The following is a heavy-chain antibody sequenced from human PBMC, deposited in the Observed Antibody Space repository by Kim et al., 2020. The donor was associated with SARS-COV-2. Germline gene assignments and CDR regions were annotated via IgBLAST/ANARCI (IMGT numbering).Heavy chain of an antibody. CDR1: GFTFDDYG. D-gene: IGHD6-19*01. V-gene: IGHV3-20*01. CDR3: ARGSSGWYGYYYGMDV. CDR2: INWNGGST. Sequence: GGSLRLSCAASGFTFDDYGMSWVRQAPGKGLEWVSGINWNGGSTGYADSVKGRFTISRDNAKNSLYLQMNSLRAEDTALYDCARGSSGWYGYYYGMDVWGQGTMVIVS. J-gene: IGHJ6*02.